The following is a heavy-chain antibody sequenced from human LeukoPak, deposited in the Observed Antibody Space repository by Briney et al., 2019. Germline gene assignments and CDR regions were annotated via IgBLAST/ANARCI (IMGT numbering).Heavy chain of an antibody. CDR1: GFTFSSYA. V-gene: IGHV3-30-3*01. CDR3: ARGSMITFGGVIAPYPGAFDI. D-gene: IGHD3-16*02. J-gene: IGHJ3*02. CDR2: ISYDGSNK. Sequence: GGSLRLSCAASGFTFSSYAMHWVRQAPGKGLEWVAVISYDGSNKYYADSVKGRFTISRDNSKNTLYLQMNSLRAEDTAVYYCARGSMITFGGVIAPYPGAFDIWGQGTMVTVSS.